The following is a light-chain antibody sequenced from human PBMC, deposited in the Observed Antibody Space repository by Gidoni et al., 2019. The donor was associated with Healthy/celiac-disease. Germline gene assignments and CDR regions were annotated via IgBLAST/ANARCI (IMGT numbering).Light chain of an antibody. CDR2: DVS. J-gene: IGLJ1*01. CDR3: CSYAGSYTFV. V-gene: IGLV2-11*01. CDR1: SSDVGGYNY. Sequence: QSALPQPPSVSGPPGQSVTISCTGTSSDVGGYNYASWYQQHPGKAPKLMIYDVSKRPSGVPDRFSGSKSGNTASLTISGLQAEDEADYYCCSYAGSYTFVFGTGTKVTVL.